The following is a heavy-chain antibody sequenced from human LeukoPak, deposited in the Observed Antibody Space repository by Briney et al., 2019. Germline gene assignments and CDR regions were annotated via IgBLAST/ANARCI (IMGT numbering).Heavy chain of an antibody. CDR1: GGSFSGYY. J-gene: IGHJ4*02. D-gene: IGHD2-2*01. V-gene: IGHV4-34*01. Sequence: SETLSLTCAVYGGSFSGYYWSWIRQPPGKGLEWIGEINHSGSTNYNPSLKSRVTISEDTSKNQFSLKLSSVTAADTAVYYCASPAASVVVPAASRSGSFDYWGQGTLVTVSS. CDR2: INHSGST. CDR3: ASPAASVVVPAASRSGSFDY.